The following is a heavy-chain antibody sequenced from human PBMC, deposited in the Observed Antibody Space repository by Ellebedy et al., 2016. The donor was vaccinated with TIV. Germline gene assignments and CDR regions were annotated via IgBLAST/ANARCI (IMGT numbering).Heavy chain of an antibody. CDR1: GFTFSDCW. J-gene: IGHJ4*02. Sequence: GESLKISCAASGFTFSDCWMHWVRQVPGKGLVWISRMSGDGSRTKYADSVKDRFTISRDNAKNTLYLQMNSLSAEDTAVYYCARDLTGYNNNWHACDYWGQGTLVTVSS. CDR3: ARDLTGYNNNWHACDY. CDR2: MSGDGSRT. V-gene: IGHV3-74*01. D-gene: IGHD1-1*01.